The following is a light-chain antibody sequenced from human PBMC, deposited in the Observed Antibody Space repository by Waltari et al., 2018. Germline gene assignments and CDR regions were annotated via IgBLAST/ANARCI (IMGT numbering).Light chain of an antibody. V-gene: IGLV2-8*01. CDR1: SSDIGGYNS. CDR2: EVT. J-gene: IGLJ2*01. Sequence: QSALTQPPSVSASLGQSVTISCNGTSSDIGGYNSVSWYQQYPDKAPRLSIYEVTKRPAGVPARSPCSKSGISASLTVSCLQPEYVSDYYCGSVVAKFGGVTKLTGL. CDR3: GSVVAK.